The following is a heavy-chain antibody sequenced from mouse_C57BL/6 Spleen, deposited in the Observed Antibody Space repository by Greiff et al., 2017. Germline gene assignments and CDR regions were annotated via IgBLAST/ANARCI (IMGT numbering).Heavy chain of an antibody. Sequence: EVKLVESGGGLVQPGGSLSLSCAASGFTFTDYYMSWVRQPPGKALEWLGFIRNKANGYTTEYSASVKGRFTISRDNSQSILYLQMNALRAEDSATYYCARSPYYYGSSSFDYWGQGTTLTVSS. J-gene: IGHJ2*01. CDR3: ARSPYYYGSSSFDY. D-gene: IGHD1-1*01. V-gene: IGHV7-3*01. CDR1: GFTFTDYY. CDR2: IRNKANGYTT.